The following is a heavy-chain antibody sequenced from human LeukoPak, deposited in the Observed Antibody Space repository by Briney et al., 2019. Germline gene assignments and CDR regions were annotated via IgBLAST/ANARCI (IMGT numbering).Heavy chain of an antibody. CDR2: VNPNSGHT. CDR3: ARGAPGSYCSGGSCPYFDY. D-gene: IGHD2-15*01. V-gene: IGHV1-8*01. CDR1: GYTFTSYD. Sequence: GASVTVSCKASGYTFTSYDINWVRQAPGQGLEWMGWVNPNSGHTGYAQKFQGRVTMTRNTSISTAYMDLSSLRSEDTAVYYCARGAPGSYCSGGSCPYFDYWGQGTLVSVSS. J-gene: IGHJ4*02.